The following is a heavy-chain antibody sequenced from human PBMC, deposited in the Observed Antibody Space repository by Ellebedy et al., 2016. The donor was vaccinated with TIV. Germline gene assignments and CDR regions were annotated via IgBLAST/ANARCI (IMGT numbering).Heavy chain of an antibody. CDR2: IYHSGST. Sequence: SETLSLXXAVSGGPISSGGYSWSWIRQPPGKGLEWIGYIYHSGSTYYNPSLKSRVTISVDRSKNQFSLKLSSVTAADTAVYYCARSDYGDYAGMDVWGQGTTVTVSS. CDR1: GGPISSGGYS. CDR3: ARSDYGDYAGMDV. J-gene: IGHJ6*02. D-gene: IGHD4-17*01. V-gene: IGHV4-30-2*01.